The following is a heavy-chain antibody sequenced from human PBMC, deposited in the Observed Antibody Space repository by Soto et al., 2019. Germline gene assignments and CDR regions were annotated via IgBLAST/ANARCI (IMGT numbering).Heavy chain of an antibody. Sequence: ASVNVSCKASGYTFTSYYMHWVRQAPGQGLEWMGIINPSGGSTSYAQKLQGRVTMTRDTSTSTVYMELSSLRSEDTAVYYCATGVLRFLEWLSPYGTDVWGQAATVTVSS. V-gene: IGHV1-46*01. CDR1: GYTFTSYY. CDR3: ATGVLRFLEWLSPYGTDV. D-gene: IGHD3-3*01. J-gene: IGHJ6*02. CDR2: INPSGGST.